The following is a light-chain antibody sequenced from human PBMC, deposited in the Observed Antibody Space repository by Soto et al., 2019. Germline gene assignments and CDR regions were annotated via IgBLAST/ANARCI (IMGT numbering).Light chain of an antibody. CDR1: HSVSSR. Sequence: EIVMTQSPATLSVSPGERATLSCRASHSVSSRVTWYQQKPGQAPRLLSYGASTRATGLPTRFSGSGSGTEVPLTISSLQSEDFAVYYCQHYTNRPLTFGGGTKVEIK. CDR3: QHYTNRPLT. CDR2: GAS. V-gene: IGKV3-15*01. J-gene: IGKJ4*01.